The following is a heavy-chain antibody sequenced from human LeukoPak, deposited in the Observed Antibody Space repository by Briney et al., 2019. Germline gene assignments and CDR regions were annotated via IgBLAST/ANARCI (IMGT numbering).Heavy chain of an antibody. CDR3: ARKGPEHLPTYFDH. J-gene: IGHJ4*02. CDR1: GGSFSGYY. D-gene: IGHD2-21*01. Sequence: SETLSLTCAVYGGSFSGYYWSWIRQSPGQGLEWIWYIWPSGSTNYNPSLSGRVAIPLDKSRNHFTLMVTAVTAADTAFYYCARKGPEHLPTYFDHWGRGILVTVSS. V-gene: IGHV4-34*01. CDR2: IWPSGST.